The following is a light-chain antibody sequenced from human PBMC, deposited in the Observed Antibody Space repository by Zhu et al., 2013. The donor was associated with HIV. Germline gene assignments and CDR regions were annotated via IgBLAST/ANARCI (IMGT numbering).Light chain of an antibody. J-gene: IGLJ1*01. CDR1: RSDIGSYNY. V-gene: IGLV2-18*02. CDR3: SSYTSSSTLV. CDR2: EVS. Sequence: QSALTQPPSASGSPGQSVTISCTGTRSDIGSYNYVAWYQQHPGKAPKLVIYEVSKRPSGVPDRFSGSKSGNTASLTISGLQAEDEADYYCSSYTSSSTLVFGTGTKVTVL.